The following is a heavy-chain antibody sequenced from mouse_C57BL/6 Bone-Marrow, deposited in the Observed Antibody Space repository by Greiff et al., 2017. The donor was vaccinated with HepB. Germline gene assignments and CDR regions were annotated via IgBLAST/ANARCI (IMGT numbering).Heavy chain of an antibody. V-gene: IGHV5-12*01. Sequence: EVNVVESGGGLVQPGGSLKLSCAASGFTFSDYYMYWVRQTPEKRLEWVAYISNGGGSTYYPDTVKGRFTISRDNAKNTLYLQMSRLNSEDTAMYYCARHGLRRTPLWFAYWGQGTLVTVSA. D-gene: IGHD2-2*01. J-gene: IGHJ3*01. CDR1: GFTFSDYY. CDR2: ISNGGGST. CDR3: ARHGLRRTPLWFAY.